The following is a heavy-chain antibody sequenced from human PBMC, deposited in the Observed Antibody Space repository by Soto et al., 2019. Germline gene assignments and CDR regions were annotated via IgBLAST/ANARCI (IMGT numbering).Heavy chain of an antibody. CDR3: ARGSSGIAAARFGFDY. CDR2: INHSGST. V-gene: IGHV4-34*01. Sequence: SSETLSLTCAVYGGSFSGYYWSWIRQPPGKGLEWIGEINHSGSTNYNPSLKSRVTISVDTSKNQFSLKLSSVTAADTAVYYCARGSSGIAAARFGFDYWGQGTLVTVSS. CDR1: GGSFSGYY. J-gene: IGHJ4*02. D-gene: IGHD6-13*01.